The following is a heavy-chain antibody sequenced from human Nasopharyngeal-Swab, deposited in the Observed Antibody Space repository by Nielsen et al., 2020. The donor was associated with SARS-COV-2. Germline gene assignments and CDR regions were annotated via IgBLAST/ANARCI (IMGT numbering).Heavy chain of an antibody. V-gene: IGHV1-24*01. CDR1: GYTLTELS. J-gene: IGHJ4*02. D-gene: IGHD3-22*01. Sequence: ASVKVSCKVSGYTLTELSMHWVRQAPGKGLEGRGGFDPEDGETIYAQKFQGRVTMTEDTSTDTAYMELSSLRSEDTAVYYCATAWAYYYDSSGYDYWGQGTLVTVPS. CDR3: ATAWAYYYDSSGYDY. CDR2: FDPEDGET.